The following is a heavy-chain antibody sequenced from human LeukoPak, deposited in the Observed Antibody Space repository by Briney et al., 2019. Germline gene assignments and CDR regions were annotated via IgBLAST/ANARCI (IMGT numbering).Heavy chain of an antibody. CDR1: GYTFTSYG. V-gene: IGHV1-18*04. Sequence: ASVKVSCQASGYTFTSYGISWVRQAPGQGLEWMGWISAYNGNTNYAQKLQGRVTMTTDTSTSTAYVELRSLRSDDTAVYYCARELTPYGSGSYAAYWGQGTLVTVSS. CDR2: ISAYNGNT. CDR3: ARELTPYGSGSYAAY. D-gene: IGHD3-10*01. J-gene: IGHJ4*02.